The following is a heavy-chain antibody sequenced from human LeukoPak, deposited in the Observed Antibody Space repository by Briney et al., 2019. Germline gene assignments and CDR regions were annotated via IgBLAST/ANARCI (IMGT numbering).Heavy chain of an antibody. CDR1: GGSISSYY. Sequence: SETLSLTCTVSGGSISSYYWSWIRQPPGKGLEWIGYIYYSGSTYYNPSLKSRVTISVDTSKNQFSLKLSSVTAADTAVYYCARAPRVVYSNYPPDYWGQGTLVTVSS. CDR2: IYYSGST. CDR3: ARAPRVVYSNYPPDY. D-gene: IGHD4-11*01. V-gene: IGHV4-59*06. J-gene: IGHJ4*02.